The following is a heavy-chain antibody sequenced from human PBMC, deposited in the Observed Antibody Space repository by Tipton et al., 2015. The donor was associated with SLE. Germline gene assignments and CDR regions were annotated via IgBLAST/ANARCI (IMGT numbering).Heavy chain of an antibody. CDR3: ARARRTTSSHFDY. D-gene: IGHD1-14*01. Sequence: SLRLSCAASGFTFSSYAMSWVRQAPGKGLEWVSVIYSGGSSTYYADSVKGRFTISRDNSKNTLYLQMNSLRAEDTAVYYCARARRTTSSHFDYWGQGTLVTVSS. J-gene: IGHJ4*02. V-gene: IGHV3-23*03. CDR1: GFTFSSYA. CDR2: IYSGGSST.